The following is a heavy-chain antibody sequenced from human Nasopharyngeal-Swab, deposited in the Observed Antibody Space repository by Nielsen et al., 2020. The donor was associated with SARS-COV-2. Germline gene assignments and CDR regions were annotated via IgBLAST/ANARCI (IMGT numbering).Heavy chain of an antibody. D-gene: IGHD3-10*01. V-gene: IGHV4-59*12. CDR3: ARDRRNYYGSGSYLGV. Sequence: RQAPGKGLEWIGYIYYSGSTNYNPSLKSRVTISVDTSKNQFSLKLSSVTAADTAVYYCARDRRNYYGSGSYLGVWGKGTTVTVSS. J-gene: IGHJ6*04. CDR2: IYYSGST.